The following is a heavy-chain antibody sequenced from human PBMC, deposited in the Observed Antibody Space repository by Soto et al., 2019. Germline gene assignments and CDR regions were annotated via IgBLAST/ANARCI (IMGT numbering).Heavy chain of an antibody. CDR2: ISGSGGST. CDR3: ARDKRGYDSSGYQIRYYYYGMDV. J-gene: IGHJ6*02. D-gene: IGHD3-22*01. V-gene: IGHV3-23*01. CDR1: GFTFSNYA. Sequence: PGGSLRLSCAASGFTFSNYAVTWVRQAPGKGLEWVSTISGSGGSTYYADSVKGRFTISRDNSKNTLYLQMNSLRAEDTAVYYCARDKRGYDSSGYQIRYYYYGMDVWGQGTTVTVSS.